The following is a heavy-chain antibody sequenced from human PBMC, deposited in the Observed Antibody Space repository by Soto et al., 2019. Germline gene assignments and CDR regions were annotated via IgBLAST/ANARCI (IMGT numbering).Heavy chain of an antibody. V-gene: IGHV3-30*18. D-gene: IGHD4-4*01. CDR1: GFAFNTYG. Sequence: GGSLRLSCAASGFAFNTYGMHWVRQAPGKGLEWVAATSSDESIKTYSDSAKGRFTISRDNSRNRLYLQMDSLRAEDTALYYCAKKLPGSVMTCPDYWGRGTQVTVSS. CDR2: TSSDESIK. CDR3: AKKLPGSVMTCPDY. J-gene: IGHJ4*02.